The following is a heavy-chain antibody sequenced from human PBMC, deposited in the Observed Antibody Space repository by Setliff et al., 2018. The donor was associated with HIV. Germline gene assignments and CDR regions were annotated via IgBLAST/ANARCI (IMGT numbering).Heavy chain of an antibody. CDR1: GFIFGNYA. CDR3: ALGGYGIAAAGTIYYYYGLDV. J-gene: IGHJ6*02. Sequence: GGSLRLSCAASGFIFGNYAMGWVRQAPGKGLEWVSVLSGSGGSTYYADSVKGRFTISRDNSKNTLYLQMNSLRAEDTAVYYCALGGYGIAAAGTIYYYYGLDVWGQGTTVTVS. D-gene: IGHD6-13*01. V-gene: IGHV3-23*01. CDR2: LSGSGGST.